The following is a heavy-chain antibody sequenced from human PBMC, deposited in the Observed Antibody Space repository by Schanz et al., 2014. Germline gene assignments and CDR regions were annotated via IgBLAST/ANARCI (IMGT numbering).Heavy chain of an antibody. V-gene: IGHV3-21*01. Sequence: EVQLAESGGGLVQPGGSLRLSCVASGFAFSSFAMTWVRQAPGRGLEWVSSISTSGTYMYIADSLKGRLTISRDDAKKSMYLQMNSLRPEDTAVYYCARGGFGEVSYFDYWGQGTLVTVSS. J-gene: IGHJ4*02. D-gene: IGHD3-10*01. CDR3: ARGGFGEVSYFDY. CDR2: ISTSGTYM. CDR1: GFAFSSFA.